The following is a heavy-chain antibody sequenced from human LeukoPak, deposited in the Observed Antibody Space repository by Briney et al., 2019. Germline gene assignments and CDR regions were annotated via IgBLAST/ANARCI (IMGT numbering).Heavy chain of an antibody. CDR1: GFTFSSYE. Sequence: PGGSLRLSCAASGFTFSSYEMNWVRQAPGKGLEWVSSISSSSSYIYYADSVKGRFTISRDNAKNSLYLQMNSLRAEDTAVYYCARDLPGYGGNSGDYWGQGTLVTVSS. D-gene: IGHD4-23*01. J-gene: IGHJ4*02. V-gene: IGHV3-21*01. CDR2: ISSSSSYI. CDR3: ARDLPGYGGNSGDY.